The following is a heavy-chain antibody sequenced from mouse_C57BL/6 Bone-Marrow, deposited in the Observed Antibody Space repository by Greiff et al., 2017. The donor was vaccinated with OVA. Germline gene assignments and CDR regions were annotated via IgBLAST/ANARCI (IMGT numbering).Heavy chain of an antibody. D-gene: IGHD1-1*01. V-gene: IGHV1-74*01. CDR1: GYTFTSYW. CDR2: IHPSDSDT. Sequence: QVQLQQPGAELVKPGASVKVSCKASGYTFTSYWMHWVKQRPGQGLEWIGRIHPSDSDTNYNQKFKGKATLTVDKSSSTAYMQLSSLTSEDSAVYYCATLYYYGSSWDYAMDYWGQGTSVTVSS. CDR3: ATLYYYGSSWDYAMDY. J-gene: IGHJ4*01.